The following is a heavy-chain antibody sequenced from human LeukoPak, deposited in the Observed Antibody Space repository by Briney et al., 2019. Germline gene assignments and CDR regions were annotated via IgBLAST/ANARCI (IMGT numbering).Heavy chain of an antibody. Sequence: GSSVKVSCKASGGTFSSYAISWVRQAPGQGLEWMGGIIPIFGTANYAQKFQGRVTITADESTSTAYMELSSLRSEDTAVYYCARGTGDCSGGSCYDFGYWGQGTLVTVSS. J-gene: IGHJ4*02. D-gene: IGHD2-15*01. CDR2: IIPIFGTA. V-gene: IGHV1-69*01. CDR1: GGTFSSYA. CDR3: ARGTGDCSGGSCYDFGY.